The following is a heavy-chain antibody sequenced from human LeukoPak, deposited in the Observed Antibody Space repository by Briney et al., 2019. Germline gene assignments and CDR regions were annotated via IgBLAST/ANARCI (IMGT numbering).Heavy chain of an antibody. CDR3: AGAGIAAAGNFDY. J-gene: IGHJ4*02. CDR2: IIPIFGTA. Sequence: ASVKVSCKASGGTFSSYAISWVRQAPGQGLEWMGGIIPIFGTANYAQKFQGRVTITADESTSTAYMELSSLRSEDTAVYYCAGAGIAAAGNFDYWGQGILVTVSS. D-gene: IGHD6-13*01. CDR1: GGTFSSYA. V-gene: IGHV1-69*13.